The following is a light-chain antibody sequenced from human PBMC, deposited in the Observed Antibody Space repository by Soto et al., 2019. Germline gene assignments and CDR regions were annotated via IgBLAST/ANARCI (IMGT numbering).Light chain of an antibody. J-gene: IGLJ1*01. CDR2: GNS. CDR1: STNNGAGYE. V-gene: IGLV1-40*01. Sequence: VLTQPPSVSGAPGQGVTISCTGSSTNNGAGYEVHRYPQFPGTAHKLLIYGNSNRPSGVPDRFSGSKSGTSVSLAITGLQAEDGADYYCQSYDRSLSGYVFGTGTKVTVL. CDR3: QSYDRSLSGYV.